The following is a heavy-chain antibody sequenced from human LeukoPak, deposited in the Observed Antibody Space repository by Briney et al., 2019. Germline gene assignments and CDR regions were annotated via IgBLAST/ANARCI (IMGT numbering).Heavy chain of an antibody. D-gene: IGHD6-19*01. CDR2: INHSGST. CDR1: GGSFSGYY. Sequence: SETLSLTCAVYGGSFSGYYWSWIRQPPGKGLEWIGEINHSGSTNYNPSLKSRVTISVDTSKNQFSLKLSSVTAADTAVYYCARARYSSGWYRRTYYFDYWSQGTLVTVSS. V-gene: IGHV4-34*01. J-gene: IGHJ4*02. CDR3: ARARYSSGWYRRTYYFDY.